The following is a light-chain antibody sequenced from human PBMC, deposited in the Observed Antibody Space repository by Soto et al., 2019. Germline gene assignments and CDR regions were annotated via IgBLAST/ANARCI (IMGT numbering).Light chain of an antibody. CDR2: EGS. CDR1: SSDVGSSNL. J-gene: IGLJ3*02. Sequence: QYALTQPASVSGSPGQSITISCTGTSSDVGSSNLVSWYQQHPGKAPKLMIYEGSKRPSGVSDRFSGSKTGNTASLTISGLQAEDEGDYYCCSYAGSSTWVFGGGTKLTVL. CDR3: CSYAGSSTWV. V-gene: IGLV2-23*01.